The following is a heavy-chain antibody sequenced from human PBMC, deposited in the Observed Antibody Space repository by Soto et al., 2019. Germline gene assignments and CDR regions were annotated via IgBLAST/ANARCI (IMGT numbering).Heavy chain of an antibody. CDR3: ASRNYDILTGYYY. J-gene: IGHJ4*02. CDR1: GGTFSSYT. CDR2: IIPILGIA. D-gene: IGHD3-9*01. Sequence: SVKVSCKASGGTFSSYTISWLRQAPGQGLEWMGRIIPILGIANYAQKFQGRVTITADKSTSTAYMELSSLRSEDTAVYYCASRNYDILTGYYYWGQGTLVTVSS. V-gene: IGHV1-69*02.